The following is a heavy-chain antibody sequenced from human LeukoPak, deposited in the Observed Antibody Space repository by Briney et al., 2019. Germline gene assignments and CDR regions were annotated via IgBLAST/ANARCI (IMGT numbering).Heavy chain of an antibody. Sequence: GGSLRLSCAASGFSFSSYNMDWVRQAPGKGLEWVAFIRYDASTKYYGDSVKGRFTISRDNSKSTLYLQMNSLSAEDTAVYYCAKRCAENVDYWGQGTLVAVSS. V-gene: IGHV3-30*02. J-gene: IGHJ4*02. CDR3: AKRCAENVDY. CDR1: GFSFSSYN. D-gene: IGHD4/OR15-4a*01. CDR2: IRYDASTK.